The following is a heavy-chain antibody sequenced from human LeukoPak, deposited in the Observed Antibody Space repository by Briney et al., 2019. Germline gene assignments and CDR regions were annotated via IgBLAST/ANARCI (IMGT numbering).Heavy chain of an antibody. V-gene: IGHV3-48*04. CDR2: ISSSSSTI. Sequence: PGGSLRLSCAASGFTFSSYSMNWVRQAPGKGPEWVSYISSSSSTIYYADSVKGRFTISRDNAKNSLYLQMNSLRAEDTAVYYCARDGVVMTKRFDYWGQGTLVTVSS. J-gene: IGHJ4*02. CDR3: ARDGVVMTKRFDY. CDR1: GFTFSSYS. D-gene: IGHD3-16*01.